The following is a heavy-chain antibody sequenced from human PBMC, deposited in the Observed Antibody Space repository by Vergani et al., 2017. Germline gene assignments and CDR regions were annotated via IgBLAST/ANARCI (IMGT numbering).Heavy chain of an antibody. CDR1: GFTFSSYE. CDR2: ISSSGSTI. D-gene: IGHD6-13*01. CDR3: ARDRYSSSKSPFGMDV. Sequence: EVQLVESGGGLVQPGGSLRLSCAASGFTFSSYEMNWVRQAPGKGLEWVLYISSSGSTIYYADSVKGRFTISRDNAKNSLYLQMNSLRAEDTAVYYCARDRYSSSKSPFGMDVWGQGTTVTVSS. V-gene: IGHV3-48*03. J-gene: IGHJ6*02.